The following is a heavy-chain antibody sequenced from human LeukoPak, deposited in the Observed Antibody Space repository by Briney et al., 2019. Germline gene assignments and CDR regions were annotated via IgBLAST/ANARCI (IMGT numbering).Heavy chain of an antibody. D-gene: IGHD1-26*01. CDR1: GGSISSGDYY. V-gene: IGHV4-30-4*08. J-gene: IGHJ4*02. CDR3: AGVGGRFPFDY. Sequence: PSETLSLTCTVSGGSISSGDYYWSWIRQPPGKGLEWIGYIYYSGSTYYNPSLKSRVTISGDKSKNQFSLKLTSVTAADTAVYYCAGVGGRFPFDYWGQGTLVTVSS. CDR2: IYYSGST.